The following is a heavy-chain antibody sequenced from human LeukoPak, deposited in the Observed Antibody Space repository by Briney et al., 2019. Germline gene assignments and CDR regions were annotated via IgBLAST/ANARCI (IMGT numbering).Heavy chain of an antibody. CDR3: ARGAYGDPTSFDY. CDR2: IYYSGST. Sequence: SETLSLTCSVSGGSISSGSYYWSWIRQPPGKGLEWVGYIYYSGSTNYNPSLKSRVTISVDASKNQFSLKLSSVTAADTAVYYCARGAYGDPTSFDYWGQGTLVTVSS. CDR1: GGSISSGSYY. D-gene: IGHD4-17*01. V-gene: IGHV4-61*01. J-gene: IGHJ4*02.